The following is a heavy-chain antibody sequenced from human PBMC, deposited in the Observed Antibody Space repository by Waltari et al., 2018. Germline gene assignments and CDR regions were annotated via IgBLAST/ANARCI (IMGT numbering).Heavy chain of an antibody. CDR3: ATGNDLPLERGHYYYYMDV. Sequence: QVQLVQSGAEGKKPGASVKVSCKVSGYTLPDLSMHWVRQAPGKGLEWMGGFDPEDGETIYAQKFQGRVTMTEDTSTDTAYMELSSLRSEDTAVYYCATGNDLPLERGHYYYYMDVWGKGTTVTVSS. D-gene: IGHD1-1*01. CDR2: FDPEDGET. V-gene: IGHV1-24*01. J-gene: IGHJ6*03. CDR1: GYTLPDLS.